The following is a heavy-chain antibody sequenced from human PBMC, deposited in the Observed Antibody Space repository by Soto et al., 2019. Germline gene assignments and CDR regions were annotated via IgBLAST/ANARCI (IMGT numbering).Heavy chain of an antibody. CDR2: ISGFNGQT. Sequence: ASVNVSCQSSGNTFASHCFSWVRQAPGQGLECMGWISGFNGQTNYALKFQGRVTLTTDTSTSTAYMELRSLRSDDTAVYFCARVDPRGVAVVRDYWGQGTLVTVSS. CDR3: ARVDPRGVAVVRDY. J-gene: IGHJ4*02. CDR1: GNTFASHC. D-gene: IGHD3-10*01. V-gene: IGHV1-18*01.